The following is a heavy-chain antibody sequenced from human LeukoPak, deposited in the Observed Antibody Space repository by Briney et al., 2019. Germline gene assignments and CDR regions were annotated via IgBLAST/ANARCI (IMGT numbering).Heavy chain of an antibody. V-gene: IGHV1-2*02. J-gene: IGHJ6*03. CDR2: INPNSGGT. D-gene: IGHD6-13*01. CDR1: GYTFTGYY. Sequence: GASVKVPCKASGYTFTGYYMHWVRQAPGQGLEWMGWINPNSGGTNYAQKFQGRVTMTRDTSISTAYMELSRLRSDDTAVYYCARDPGYSSSWYLRIYYMDVWGKGTTVTISS. CDR3: ARDPGYSSSWYLRIYYMDV.